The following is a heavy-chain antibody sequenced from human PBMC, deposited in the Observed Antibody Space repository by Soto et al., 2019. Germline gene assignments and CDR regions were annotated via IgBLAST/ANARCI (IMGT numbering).Heavy chain of an antibody. Sequence: GGSLRLSCAASGFTFSSYGMHWVRQAPGKGLEWVAVIWYDGSNKYYADSVKGRFTISRDNSKNTLYLQMNSLRAEDTAVYYCARDRNDFWSGYYSGMDVWGQGTTVTVSS. V-gene: IGHV3-33*01. J-gene: IGHJ6*02. D-gene: IGHD3-3*01. CDR2: IWYDGSNK. CDR1: GFTFSSYG. CDR3: ARDRNDFWSGYYSGMDV.